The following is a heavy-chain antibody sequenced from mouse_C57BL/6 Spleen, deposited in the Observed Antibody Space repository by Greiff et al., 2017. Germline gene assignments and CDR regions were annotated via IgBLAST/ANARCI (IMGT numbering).Heavy chain of an antibody. J-gene: IGHJ2*01. CDR1: GYTFTSYW. V-gene: IGHV1-74*01. Sequence: QVQLKQPGAELVKPGDSVKVSCKASGYTFTSYWLHWVKQRPGQGLEWIGRIHPSDSDTIYNQQSMGKATLTVDKSSSTAYMQLSSLTSEDAAVYSCAMETYYGTYFDYWGQGTTLTVSS. CDR3: AMETYYGTYFDY. CDR2: IHPSDSDT. D-gene: IGHD1-1*01.